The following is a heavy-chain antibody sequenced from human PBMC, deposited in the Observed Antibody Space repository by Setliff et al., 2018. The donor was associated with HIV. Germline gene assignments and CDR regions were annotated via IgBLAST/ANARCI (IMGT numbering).Heavy chain of an antibody. Sequence: SETLSLTCTVSGYSISSGFYWGWIRQPPGKGLEWIGSIYHSGSTYYNPSLKSRVTISLDTSKNQFSLKLGSVTVADTAVYYCASEDCGGGSCRPDNWGQGTLVTVS. CDR2: IYHSGST. CDR3: ASEDCGGGSCRPDN. V-gene: IGHV4-38-2*02. J-gene: IGHJ4*02. CDR1: GYSISSGFY. D-gene: IGHD2-15*01.